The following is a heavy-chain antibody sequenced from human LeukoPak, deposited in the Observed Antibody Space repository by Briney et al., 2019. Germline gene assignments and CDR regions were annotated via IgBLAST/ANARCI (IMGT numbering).Heavy chain of an antibody. CDR3: AREPQGIGSFDY. D-gene: IGHD3-10*01. J-gene: IGHJ4*02. CDR1: GFTFSSYA. Sequence: GGSLRLSCAAPGFTFSSYAMHWVRQAPGKGLEYVSAISSNGGSTYYANSVKGRFTISRDNSKNTLYLQMGSLRAEDMAVYYCAREPQGIGSFDYWGQGTLVTVSS. CDR2: ISSNGGST. V-gene: IGHV3-64*01.